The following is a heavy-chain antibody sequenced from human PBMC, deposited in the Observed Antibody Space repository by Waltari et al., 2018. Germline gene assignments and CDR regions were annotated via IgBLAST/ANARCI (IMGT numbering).Heavy chain of an antibody. CDR2: INDSGSS. J-gene: IGHJ2*01. D-gene: IGHD7-27*01. CDR1: EGAFTGYY. Sequence: QVQLQPWGAGLLKSSETLSLTCGAYEGAFTGYYWAWIRQTPDNGLEWIGQINDSGSSQYNPSLERRVSISIDRIKRQCSLRLNSMTAADTAMYFCARGNWGGWFFDLWGRGTLVSVSS. CDR3: ARGNWGGWFFDL. V-gene: IGHV4-34*02.